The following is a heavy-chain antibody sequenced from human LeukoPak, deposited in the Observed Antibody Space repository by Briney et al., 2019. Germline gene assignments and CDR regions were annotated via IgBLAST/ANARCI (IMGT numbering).Heavy chain of an antibody. CDR2: FDPEDGET. J-gene: IGHJ4*02. D-gene: IGHD6-13*01. CDR1: GYTLTELS. V-gene: IGHV1-24*01. CDR3: ATGVSSWNLLDIG. Sequence: ASVKVSCKVSGYTLTELSMHWVRQAPGKGLEWMGGFDPEDGETIYAQKFQGRVTTTEDTSTDTAYMELSSLRSEDTAVYYCATGVSSWNLLDIGWGQGTLVTVSS.